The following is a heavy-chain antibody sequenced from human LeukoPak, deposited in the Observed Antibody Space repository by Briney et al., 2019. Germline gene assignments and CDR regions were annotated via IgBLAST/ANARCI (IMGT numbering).Heavy chain of an antibody. CDR3: ARDLSYSSGWSTSFGDY. J-gene: IGHJ4*02. CDR1: GFTFSSYS. D-gene: IGHD6-19*01. V-gene: IGHV3-48*01. Sequence: GGSLGLSCAASGFTFSSYSMNWVRQAPGKGLEWVSYISSSSSTIYYADSVKGRFTISRDNAKNSLYLQMNSLRAEDTAVYYCARDLSYSSGWSTSFGDYWGQGTLVTVSS. CDR2: ISSSSSTI.